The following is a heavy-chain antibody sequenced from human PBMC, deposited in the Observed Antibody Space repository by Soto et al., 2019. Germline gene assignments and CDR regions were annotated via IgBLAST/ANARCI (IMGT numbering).Heavy chain of an antibody. J-gene: IGHJ4*02. D-gene: IGHD6-13*01. CDR2: IDPSDSYT. V-gene: IGHV5-10-1*01. Sequence: GESLKISCHGSGYSFTIYWITWVRQMPGKGLEWMGRIDPSDSYTNYSPSFQGHVTFSVDKSFSTAYLQWSSLKASDTAMYYCARLPYSSGWYQLDFWGQGTLVTVSS. CDR3: ARLPYSSGWYQLDF. CDR1: GYSFTIYW.